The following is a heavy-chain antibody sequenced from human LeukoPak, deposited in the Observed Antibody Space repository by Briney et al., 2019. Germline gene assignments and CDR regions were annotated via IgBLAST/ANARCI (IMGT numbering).Heavy chain of an antibody. J-gene: IGHJ4*02. V-gene: IGHV1-18*01. D-gene: IGHD6-19*01. CDR2: ISAYNGDT. CDR3: AKHPRNSSGWYIFFDF. CDR1: GYTFTRYG. Sequence: ASVKVSCKASGYTFTRYGITWVRQAPGQGLEWMGWISAYNGDTKYAQKLQGRVTMTTDTSTSTAYMELRSLRSDDTAVYYCAKHPRNSSGWYIFFDFWGQGTLVAVSS.